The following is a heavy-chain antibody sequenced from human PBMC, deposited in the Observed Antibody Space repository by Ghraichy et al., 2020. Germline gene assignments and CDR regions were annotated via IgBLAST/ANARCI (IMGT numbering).Heavy chain of an antibody. Sequence: GGSLRLSCAASQFTFSSYGMTWVRQAPGKGLEWVSAISGSGTMADHADSVKGRFTISRDNSKNTLYLQMNSLRVEDTAVYYCAIQNYYAPHVYSPFVLWGHGALVTVSS. D-gene: IGHD3-10*01. CDR2: ISGSGTMA. V-gene: IGHV3-23*01. CDR1: QFTFSSYG. CDR3: AIQNYYAPHVYSPFVL. J-gene: IGHJ4*01.